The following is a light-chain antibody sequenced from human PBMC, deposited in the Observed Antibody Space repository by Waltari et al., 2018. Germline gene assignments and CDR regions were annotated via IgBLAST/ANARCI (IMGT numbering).Light chain of an antibody. V-gene: IGKV1-39*01. CDR2: AAS. Sequence: DIQMTQSPSSLSASVGDRVTITCRARQSISSYLNWYQQKPGKAPKLLIYAASSLQSGVPSRFSGSGSGTDFTLTISSLQPEDFATYYCQQSYSTPQMYTFGQGTKLEIK. CDR3: QQSYSTPQMYT. J-gene: IGKJ2*01. CDR1: QSISSY.